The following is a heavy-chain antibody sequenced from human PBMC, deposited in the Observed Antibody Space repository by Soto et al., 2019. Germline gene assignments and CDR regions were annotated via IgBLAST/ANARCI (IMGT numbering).Heavy chain of an antibody. J-gene: IGHJ6*02. CDR1: EYTFTGYY. CDR3: ARETGTTIYYYYYGMDV. V-gene: IGHV1-2*02. Sequence: ASVKVSCKASEYTFTGYYMHWVRQAPAQGLEWMGWINPNSGGTNYEQKFQHNHNMPRDTCISTAYMAQSRLRSDDTAVYYCARETGTTIYYYYYGMDVWGQGTTVTVSS. CDR2: INPNSGGT. D-gene: IGHD1-7*01.